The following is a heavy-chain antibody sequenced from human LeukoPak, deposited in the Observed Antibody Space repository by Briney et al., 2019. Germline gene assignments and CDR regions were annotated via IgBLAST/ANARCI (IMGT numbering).Heavy chain of an antibody. CDR2: MNPNSGNT. D-gene: IGHD6-19*01. J-gene: IGHJ4*02. Sequence: GASVKVSCKASGYTFTSYDINWVRQATGQGLEWMGWMNPNSGNTGYAQKFQGRLTMTRNTSVSTAYMELNSLRSEDTAVYYCARRLSIEVAGTGKGSLGYWGQGTLVTVSS. CDR3: ARRLSIEVAGTGKGSLGY. CDR1: GYTFTSYD. V-gene: IGHV1-8*01.